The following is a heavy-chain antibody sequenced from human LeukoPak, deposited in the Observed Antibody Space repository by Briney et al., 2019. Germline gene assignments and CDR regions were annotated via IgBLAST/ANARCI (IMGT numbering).Heavy chain of an antibody. Sequence: PGGSLRLSCAASGFTFSSYAMSWVRQAPGKGLEWVSVISGSGDSTYYADSVKGRFTISRDNSKNTLYLQMNSLRVEDTAVYYCAKDPSPSIAVSYYMDVWGKGTTVTVSS. V-gene: IGHV3-23*01. CDR3: AKDPSPSIAVSYYMDV. D-gene: IGHD6-19*01. CDR1: GFTFSSYA. J-gene: IGHJ6*03. CDR2: ISGSGDST.